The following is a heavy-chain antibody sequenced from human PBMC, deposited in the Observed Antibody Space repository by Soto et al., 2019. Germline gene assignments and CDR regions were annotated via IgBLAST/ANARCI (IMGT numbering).Heavy chain of an antibody. J-gene: IGHJ6*02. CDR1: GYTFTSYG. CDR3: ASTPATVTTDLTHYYGMDV. CDR2: IRAYNGNT. V-gene: IGHV1-18*04. Sequence: QVQLVQSGAEVKKPGASVKVSCKASGYTFTSYGISWVRQAPGQGLEWMGWIRAYNGNTNYAQKLQGRVTMTTDTSTSTAYMELRSLRSDDTAVYYCASTPATVTTDLTHYYGMDVWGQGTTVTVSS. D-gene: IGHD4-17*01.